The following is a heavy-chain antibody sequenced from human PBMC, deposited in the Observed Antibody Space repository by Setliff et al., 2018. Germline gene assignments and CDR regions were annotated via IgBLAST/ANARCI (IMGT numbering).Heavy chain of an antibody. CDR3: ARGSVEYSRGWYYFDY. CDR1: GGTFNSYA. J-gene: IGHJ4*02. D-gene: IGHD6-19*01. V-gene: IGHV1-69*13. Sequence: SVKVSCKASGGTFNSYAISWVRQAPGQGLEWMGGIIPIFGSANYARKCQGRVTVTADESTSTAYVELSSLRSEDTAVYYCARGSVEYSRGWYYFDYWAQGTLVTVSS. CDR2: IIPIFGSA.